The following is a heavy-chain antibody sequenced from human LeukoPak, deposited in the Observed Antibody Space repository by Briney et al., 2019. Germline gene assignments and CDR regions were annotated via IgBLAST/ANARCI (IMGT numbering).Heavy chain of an antibody. V-gene: IGHV5-51*01. CDR3: ARRAYCGGDCTSAYYDYFAMDV. D-gene: IGHD2-21*02. J-gene: IGHJ6*02. CDR2: ICPADSDI. Sequence: GESLKISCKGSRYIFSTYCVVWVRQMPGKGLEWMGIICPADSDITYSPSFRGQVTMSTDKSTNTAYLQWSSLKASDTAMYYCARRAYCGGDCTSAYYDYFAMDVWDQGTTVTVSS. CDR1: RYIFSTYC.